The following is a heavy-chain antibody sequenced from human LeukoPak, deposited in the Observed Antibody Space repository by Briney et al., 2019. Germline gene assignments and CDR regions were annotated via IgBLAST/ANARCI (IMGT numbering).Heavy chain of an antibody. CDR1: GGSISSYY. V-gene: IGHV4-59*08. D-gene: IGHD4-17*01. CDR2: IYYSGST. Sequence: SETLSLTCTVSGGSISSYYWSWIRKPPGKGLEWIGYIYYSGSTNYNPSLKSRVTISVDTSKNQFSLKLSSVTAADTAVYYCARQTTRTRGFDYWGQGTLVTVSS. J-gene: IGHJ4*02. CDR3: ARQTTRTRGFDY.